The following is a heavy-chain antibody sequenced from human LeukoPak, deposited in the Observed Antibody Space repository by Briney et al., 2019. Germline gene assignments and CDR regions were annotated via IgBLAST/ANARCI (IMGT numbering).Heavy chain of an antibody. V-gene: IGHV1-8*01. J-gene: IGHJ6*02. CDR1: GYTFTSYD. D-gene: IGHD2-2*01. CDR2: MNTNSGNT. CDR3: ARGLRRSSGPAAICCYYYGMDV. Sequence: ASVKVSCKASGYTFTSYDINWVRQAPGPGLEWMGWMNTNSGNTGYAQKFQGRVTMTRNTSISKAYMELSSLRSEDTAVYYCARGLRRSSGPAAICCYYYGMDVWGQGTTVTVSS.